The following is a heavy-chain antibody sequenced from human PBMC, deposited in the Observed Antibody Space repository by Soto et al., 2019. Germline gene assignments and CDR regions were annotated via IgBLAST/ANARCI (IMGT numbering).Heavy chain of an antibody. CDR2: FSGTGGYT. Sequence: LRLSCAAAGFTLSSYAMSWVRQAPGKGLEWVSTFSGTGGYTYYTDSVKGRFTISRDESKNTLFLHMNSLRAADTAVYYCARGQRALITYGPFDPWGQGTLVTVSS. D-gene: IGHD4-17*01. CDR1: GFTLSSYA. CDR3: ARGQRALITYGPFDP. V-gene: IGHV3-23*01. J-gene: IGHJ5*02.